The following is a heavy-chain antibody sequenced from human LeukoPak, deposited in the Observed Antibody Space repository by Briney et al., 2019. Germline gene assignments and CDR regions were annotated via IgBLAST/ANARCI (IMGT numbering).Heavy chain of an antibody. V-gene: IGHV1-8*03. CDR3: VMIREGAFDI. D-gene: IGHD3-3*01. CDR2: MNPNSGNT. CDR1: GYTFTSYD. Sequence: ASVKVSCKASGYTFTSYDINWVRQATGQGLEWMGWMNPNSGNTGYAQKFQGRVTITRNTSISTAYMELSSLRSEDTAVHYCVMIREGAFDIWGQGTMVTVSS. J-gene: IGHJ3*02.